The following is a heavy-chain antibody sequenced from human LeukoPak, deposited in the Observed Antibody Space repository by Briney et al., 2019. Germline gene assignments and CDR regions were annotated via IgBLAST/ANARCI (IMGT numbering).Heavy chain of an antibody. D-gene: IGHD3-22*01. V-gene: IGHV1-18*01. CDR1: GYTFTSYG. CDR2: ISAYNGNT. J-gene: IGHJ3*02. CDR3: ASLEGYYYDSSGTDAFDI. Sequence: ASVKVSRKASGYTFTSYGISWVRQAPGQGLEWMGWISAYNGNTNYAQKLQGRVTMTTDTSTSTAYMELRSLRSDDTAVYYCASLEGYYYDSSGTDAFDIWGQGTMVTVSS.